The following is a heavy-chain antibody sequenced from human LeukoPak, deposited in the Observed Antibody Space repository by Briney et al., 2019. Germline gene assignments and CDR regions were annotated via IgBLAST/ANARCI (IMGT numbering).Heavy chain of an antibody. CDR2: ISSSSSYI. CDR1: GFTFSSYS. CDR3: ASNSGWTLFDY. V-gene: IGHV3-21*01. J-gene: IGHJ4*02. D-gene: IGHD6-19*01. Sequence: GGSLRLSCAASGFTFSSYSMNWVRQAPGKGLEWVSSISSSSSYIYYADSVKGRFTISRDNAKNSLYLQMNSQRAEDTAVYYCASNSGWTLFDYWGQGTLVTVSS.